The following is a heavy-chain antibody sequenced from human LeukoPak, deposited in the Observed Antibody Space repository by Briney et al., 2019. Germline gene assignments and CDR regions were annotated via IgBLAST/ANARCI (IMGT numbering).Heavy chain of an antibody. CDR3: ARDVGYCSSTSCYRSRFDP. J-gene: IGHJ5*02. D-gene: IGHD2-2*01. V-gene: IGHV4-59*01. Sequence: SETLSLTCTVSGGSISSYYWSWFRQPPGKGLEWIGYIYYSGSTNYNPSLKSRVTISVDTSKNQFSLKLSSVTAADTAVYYCARDVGYCSSTSCYRSRFDPWGQGTLVTVSS. CDR2: IYYSGST. CDR1: GGSISSYY.